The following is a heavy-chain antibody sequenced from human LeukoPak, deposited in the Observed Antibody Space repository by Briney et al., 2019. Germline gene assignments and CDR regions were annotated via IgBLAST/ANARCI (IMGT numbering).Heavy chain of an antibody. CDR2: IEGDGSST. D-gene: IGHD4-17*01. V-gene: IGHV3-74*01. CDR1: GFTFSSYW. J-gene: IGHJ4*02. CDR3: ARVSTVTTLVY. Sequence: GGSLRLSCAASGFTFSSYWMHWVRQAPGEGLVWVSRIEGDGSSTRYADSVKGRFTISRDNAKNSLYLQMNSLRDEDTAVYYCARVSTVTTLVYWGQGTLVTVSS.